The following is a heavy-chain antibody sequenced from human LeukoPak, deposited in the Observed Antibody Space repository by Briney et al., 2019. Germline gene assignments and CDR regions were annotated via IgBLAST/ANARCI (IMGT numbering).Heavy chain of an antibody. J-gene: IGHJ1*01. D-gene: IGHD2-2*01. CDR2: INPNSGGT. Sequence: ASVTVSCKASGYTFTGYYMHWVRQPPGQGLEWMGWINPNSGGTNYAQKFQGRVTMTRDTSISTAYMELSRLRSDDTAVYYCARDRYCSSTSCYTTAYFQHWGQGTLVTVSS. V-gene: IGHV1-2*02. CDR1: GYTFTGYY. CDR3: ARDRYCSSTSCYTTAYFQH.